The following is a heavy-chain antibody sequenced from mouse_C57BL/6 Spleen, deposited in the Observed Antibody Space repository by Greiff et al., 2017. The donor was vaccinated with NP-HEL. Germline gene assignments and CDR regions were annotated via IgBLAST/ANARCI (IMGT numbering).Heavy chain of an antibody. Sequence: EVKVVESGGDLVKPGGSLKLSCAASGFTFSSYGMSWVRQTPDKRLEWVATISSGGSYTYYPASVKGRFTISRDNAKNTLYLQMSSLKSEDTAMYYCARQDSGFAYWGQGTLVTVSA. J-gene: IGHJ3*01. CDR2: ISSGGSYT. D-gene: IGHD3-1*01. V-gene: IGHV5-6*01. CDR3: ARQDSGFAY. CDR1: GFTFSSYG.